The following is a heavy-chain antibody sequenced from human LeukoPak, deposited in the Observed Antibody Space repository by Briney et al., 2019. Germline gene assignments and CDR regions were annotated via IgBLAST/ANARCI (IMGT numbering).Heavy chain of an antibody. CDR1: GFIFSSYW. D-gene: IGHD6-13*01. CDR2: INTDGSST. CDR3: ARYSSSSIFGYMDV. J-gene: IGHJ6*03. Sequence: GGSLRLSCAASGFIFSSYWMHWVRHAPGKGLAWVSRINTDGSSTSYADSVKGRFTISRDNAKNTLYLQMNSLRAEDTALYYCARYSSSSIFGYMDVWGKGTTVTVSS. V-gene: IGHV3-74*01.